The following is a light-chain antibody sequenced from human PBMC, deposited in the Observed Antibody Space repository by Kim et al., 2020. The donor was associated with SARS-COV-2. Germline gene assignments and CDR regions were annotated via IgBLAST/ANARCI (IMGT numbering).Light chain of an antibody. V-gene: IGKV3-11*01. CDR3: QQRNNWPRT. J-gene: IGKJ1*01. CDR2: DAS. CDR1: QSVSSSY. Sequence: SPGERATLSCRASQSVSSSYLAWYQQKPGQTPRLLIYDASNRATGIPARFSGSGSGTDFTLTISSLEPEDFAVYYCQQRNNWPRTFGQGTKVDIK.